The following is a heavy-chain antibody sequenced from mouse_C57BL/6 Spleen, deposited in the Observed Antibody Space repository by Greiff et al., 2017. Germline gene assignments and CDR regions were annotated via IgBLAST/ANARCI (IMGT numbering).Heavy chain of an antibody. J-gene: IGHJ2*01. CDR2: IDPSDSYT. Sequence: QVQLQQPGAELVRPGTSVKLSCKASGYTFTSYWMHWVKQRPGQGLEWIGVIDPSDSYTNYNQKFKGKATLTVDTSSSTAYMQLSSLTSEDSAVYYCARHSSYAFDYWGQGTTLTVSS. D-gene: IGHD1-1*01. CDR1: GYTFTSYW. CDR3: ARHSSYAFDY. V-gene: IGHV1-59*01.